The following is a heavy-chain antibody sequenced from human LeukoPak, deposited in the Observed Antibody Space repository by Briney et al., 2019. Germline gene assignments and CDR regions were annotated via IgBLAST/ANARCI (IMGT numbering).Heavy chain of an antibody. CDR3: TRARPSPLPLPQDDY. Sequence: GGSLRLSCTASGFTLGDYAMSWFRQAPGKGLEWVGFIRSKVYGGTTEYAASVKGRFTISRDDSKSIAYLQMNSLKTEDTAVYYCTRARPSPLPLPQDDYWGQGTLVTVSS. J-gene: IGHJ4*02. CDR2: IRSKVYGGTT. CDR1: GFTLGDYA. V-gene: IGHV3-49*03.